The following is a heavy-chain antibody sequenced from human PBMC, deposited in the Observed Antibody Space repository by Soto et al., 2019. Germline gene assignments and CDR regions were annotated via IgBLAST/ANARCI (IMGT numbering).Heavy chain of an antibody. V-gene: IGHV4-30-4*01. D-gene: IGHD5-18*01. Sequence: PSETLSLTCTVSGGSISSGDYYWSWIRQPPGKGLEWIGYIYYSGTTYYNPSRKSRVTISVDTSKNQFSLKVSSVTAADTAVYYCARALIQLWPHYYYGMDVWGQGTTVTVS. J-gene: IGHJ6*02. CDR3: ARALIQLWPHYYYGMDV. CDR1: GGSISSGDYY. CDR2: IYYSGTT.